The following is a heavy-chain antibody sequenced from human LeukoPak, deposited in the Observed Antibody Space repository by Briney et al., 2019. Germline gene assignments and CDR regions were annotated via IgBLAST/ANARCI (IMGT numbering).Heavy chain of an antibody. J-gene: IGHJ4*02. CDR3: ARVRSDTSGWYHFDY. Sequence: PGGSLRLSCAASGITVSNNYMSWVRQAPGKGLEWASIIYGDGRTYYADSVKGRFTISRDNSKNTLYLQMNSLRPEDTAVYYCARVRSDTSGWYHFDYWGRGTLVTVSS. CDR1: GITVSNNY. D-gene: IGHD6-19*01. V-gene: IGHV3-53*01. CDR2: IYGDGRT.